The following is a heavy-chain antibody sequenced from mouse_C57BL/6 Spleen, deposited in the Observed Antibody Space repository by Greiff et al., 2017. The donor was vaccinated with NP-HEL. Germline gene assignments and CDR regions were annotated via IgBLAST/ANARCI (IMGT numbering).Heavy chain of an antibody. Sequence: EVKLQESGPSLVRPSQTLSLTCTVTGFSINSDCYWIWIRQFPGNKLEYIGYTFYSGITYYNPSLESRTYITRDTSKNQFSLKLSSVTTEDTATYYCAREKRTGSSYGAMDYWGQGTSVTVSS. D-gene: IGHD1-1*01. J-gene: IGHJ4*01. CDR1: GFSINSDCY. CDR3: AREKRTGSSYGAMDY. V-gene: IGHV3-3*01. CDR2: TFYSGIT.